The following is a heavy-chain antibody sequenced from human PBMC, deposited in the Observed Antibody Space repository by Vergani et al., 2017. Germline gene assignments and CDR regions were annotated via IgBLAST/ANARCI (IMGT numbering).Heavy chain of an antibody. CDR1: GGSFSTGGQS. V-gene: IGHV4-61*02. Sequence: QVQLQESGPGLVKPSQTLSLTCTVSGGSFSTGGQSWTWLRQSAGKGLGLIGRIYTSGATIYNPSLSSRAIMSVDASKKPFSQKLASVTAAYTAVYYCAKDGGEHDKDALDVWGQGTKVTVTS. D-gene: IGHD2-21*01. J-gene: IGHJ3*01. CDR2: IYTSGAT. CDR3: AKDGGEHDKDALDV.